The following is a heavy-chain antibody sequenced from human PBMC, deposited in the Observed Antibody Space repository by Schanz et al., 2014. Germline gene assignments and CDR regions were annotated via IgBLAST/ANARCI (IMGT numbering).Heavy chain of an antibody. CDR1: GFTVNTNY. CDR3: ARENLNWEAFDI. D-gene: IGHD7-27*01. J-gene: IGHJ3*02. V-gene: IGHV3-53*01. Sequence: EVQLVESGGGLIQPGGSLRLSCAVSGFTVNTNYMSWVRQAPGKGLEWISSMYINSGSTRYADSVKGRFIISRDSSKNTLFLQMNSLRAEDTAVYFCARENLNWEAFDIWGQGAMVTVSS. CDR2: MYINSGST.